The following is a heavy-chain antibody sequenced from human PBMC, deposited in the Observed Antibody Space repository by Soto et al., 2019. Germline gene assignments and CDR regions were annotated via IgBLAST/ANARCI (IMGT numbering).Heavy chain of an antibody. CDR2: TSYDGSDK. D-gene: IGHD3-16*01. CDR3: ARGGTTGGLDV. CDR1: GFTFRSYV. J-gene: IGHJ1*01. Sequence: QVQLVESGGGVVQPGTSLRVSCVGSGFTFRSYVIHWVRQAPGKGLDWVALTSYDGSDKYYGDSVRGRFTISRDNSRNTVDLQMDSLSLEDTALYYCARGGTTGGLDVWGQGTLVSVSS. V-gene: IGHV3-30*19.